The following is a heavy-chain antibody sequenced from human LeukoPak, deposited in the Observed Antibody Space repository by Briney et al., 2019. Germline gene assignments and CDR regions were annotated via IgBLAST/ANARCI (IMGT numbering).Heavy chain of an antibody. CDR2: IYYSGST. CDR1: GGSISSYY. CDR3: ASTRAGYCSGGSCPDYYYYGMGV. J-gene: IGHJ6*02. Sequence: TSETLSLTCTVSGGSISSYYCSWIRKPPGKGLEWIGYIYYSGSTNYNPSLKRRVTISVDTSKSQFSLKQSSVTAADPAVYYCASTRAGYCSGGSCPDYYYYGMGVWGQGTTVTVSS. V-gene: IGHV4-59*01. D-gene: IGHD2-15*01.